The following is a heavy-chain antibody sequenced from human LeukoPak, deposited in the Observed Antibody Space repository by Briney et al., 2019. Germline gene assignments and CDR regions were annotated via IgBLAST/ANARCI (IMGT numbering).Heavy chain of an antibody. V-gene: IGHV4-61*02. CDR3: ATALDSSGYYYGLDY. J-gene: IGHJ4*02. D-gene: IGHD3-22*01. Sequence: PSQILSFTCTVSGGSITSGSYYWSWIRQPAGKGLEWIGGISSTGSTDYNPSLTSRVTISIDTSKNQFTLKLSSVTAADTAVFYCATALDSSGYYYGLDYWGQGTLVTVSS. CDR1: GGSITSGSYY. CDR2: ISSTGST.